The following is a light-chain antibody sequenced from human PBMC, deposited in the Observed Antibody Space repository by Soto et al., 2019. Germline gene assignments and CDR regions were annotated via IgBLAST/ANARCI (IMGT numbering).Light chain of an antibody. CDR3: SSFTSTFAFV. CDR2: EAT. Sequence: QSVLTQPAGVSGSPGQSIAISCTGTRSDVGSYNYDIMYQQHPSKAPKLIISEATNRTSGVSCRFYGSASGNTASLTISVLQAEDEAEYYSSSFTSTFAFVFGTWTKVTVL. V-gene: IGLV2-14*03. CDR1: RSDVGSYNY. J-gene: IGLJ1*01.